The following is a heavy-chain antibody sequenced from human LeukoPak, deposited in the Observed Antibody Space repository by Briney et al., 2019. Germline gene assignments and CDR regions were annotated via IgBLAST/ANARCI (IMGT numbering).Heavy chain of an antibody. Sequence: ASVKVSCKASGDTFTSYGISWVRQAPGQGLEWMGWIGAYNGNTNYAQKLQGRVTMTTDTSTSTAYMELRSLRSDDTAVYDCARGATSPLAAVVNWGQGTLVTVSS. J-gene: IGHJ4*02. D-gene: IGHD6-13*01. V-gene: IGHV1-18*01. CDR1: GDTFTSYG. CDR2: IGAYNGNT. CDR3: ARGATSPLAAVVN.